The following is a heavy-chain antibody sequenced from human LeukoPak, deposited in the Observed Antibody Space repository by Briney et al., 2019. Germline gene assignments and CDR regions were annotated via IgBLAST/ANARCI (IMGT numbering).Heavy chain of an antibody. Sequence: PGRSLRLSCAASGFTFSSYGMHWVRQAPCKGLEWVAVISYDGSNKYYADSVKGRFTISRDNSKNTLYLQMNSLRAEDTAVYYCAKDHLYYDSSGYPYWGQGTLVTVSS. D-gene: IGHD3-22*01. CDR2: ISYDGSNK. V-gene: IGHV3-30*18. J-gene: IGHJ4*02. CDR1: GFTFSSYG. CDR3: AKDHLYYDSSGYPY.